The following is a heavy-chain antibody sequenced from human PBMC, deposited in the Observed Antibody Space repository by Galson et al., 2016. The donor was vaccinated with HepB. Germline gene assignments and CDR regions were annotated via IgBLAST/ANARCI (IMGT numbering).Heavy chain of an antibody. Sequence: SVKVSCKASGYTSIKYGINWVRQAPGQGLEWMGWISPYNGDTKTAEKLQGRITLTTDTSTSTAYMELRSLRSDDTAFYYCATDNSEWLFPALDGIDIWGQGTMVTVSS. D-gene: IGHD3-3*01. J-gene: IGHJ3*02. CDR3: ATDNSEWLFPALDGIDI. V-gene: IGHV1-18*04. CDR2: ISPYNGDT. CDR1: GYTSIKYG.